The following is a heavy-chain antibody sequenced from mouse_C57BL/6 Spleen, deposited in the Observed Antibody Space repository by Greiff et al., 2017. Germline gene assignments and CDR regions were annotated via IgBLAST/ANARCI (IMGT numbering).Heavy chain of an antibody. CDR2: INPRNGGT. V-gene: IGHV1-53*01. Sequence: QVQLQQPGPELVKPGASVKLSCKASGYTFTSYWMHWVKQRPGQGLEWIGNINPRNGGTNYNEKFKSKATLTADKSASPACMQLSSLTSEDSAVYYFARRYDYDVDFDYWGQGTTLTGSS. J-gene: IGHJ2*01. CDR3: ARRYDYDVDFDY. D-gene: IGHD2-4*01. CDR1: GYTFTSYW.